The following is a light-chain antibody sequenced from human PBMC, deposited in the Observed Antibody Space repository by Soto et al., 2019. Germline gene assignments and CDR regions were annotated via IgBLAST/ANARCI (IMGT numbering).Light chain of an antibody. J-gene: IGKJ1*01. V-gene: IGKV1-5*03. Sequence: DIQMTQSPSTLSASVGDRVTITCRASQSISSWLAWYQQKPGQAPKLLIYKASTLQSGVPSRFSGSGSGTEFTLVISSLQPDDSATYYCQQYNDNWTFGQETKVEIK. CDR1: QSISSW. CDR2: KAS. CDR3: QQYNDNWT.